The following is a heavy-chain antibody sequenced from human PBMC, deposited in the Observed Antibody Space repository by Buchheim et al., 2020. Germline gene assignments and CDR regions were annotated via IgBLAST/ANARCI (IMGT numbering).Heavy chain of an antibody. D-gene: IGHD3-10*01. CDR1: GYTFTSYD. CDR2: MNPNSGNT. V-gene: IGHV1-8*01. J-gene: IGHJ6*02. CDR3: ARGGVHVRGVNQYYYYYGMDV. Sequence: QVQLVQSGAEVKKPGASVKVSCKASGYTFTSYDINWVRQATGQGLEWMGWMNPNSGNTGYAQKFKGRVTMTRNTSISQAYMELSSLRSEDTAVYYCARGGVHVRGVNQYYYYYGMDVWGQGTT.